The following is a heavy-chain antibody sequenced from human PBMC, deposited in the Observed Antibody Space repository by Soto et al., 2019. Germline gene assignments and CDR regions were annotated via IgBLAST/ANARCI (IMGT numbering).Heavy chain of an antibody. V-gene: IGHV3-66*01. Sequence: EVQLVESGGGLVQPGGSLRLSCAASGFTVSNNYINWVRQAPGKGLEWDSVIYSGGSTYYADSVKGRFTISRDNSKNTLYLQMNSLRAEDTAVYYCARGGPPTSNWFDPWGQGTLVTVSS. D-gene: IGHD1-26*01. CDR3: ARGGPPTSNWFDP. CDR1: GFTVSNNY. CDR2: IYSGGST. J-gene: IGHJ5*02.